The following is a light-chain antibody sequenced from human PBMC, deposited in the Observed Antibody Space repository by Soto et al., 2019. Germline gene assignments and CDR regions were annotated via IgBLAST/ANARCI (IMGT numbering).Light chain of an antibody. Sequence: QSVLTQPASVSGSPGQSITISCTGTSSDVGYYNYVSWYQQHPGKAPQLIIFQVTNRASGISARFSGSKSGDTASLTIPGLQAEDEADYYCSSYTTSSSLYVFGTGTKVTVL. CDR3: SSYTTSSSLYV. J-gene: IGLJ1*01. CDR2: QVT. V-gene: IGLV2-14*01. CDR1: SSDVGYYNY.